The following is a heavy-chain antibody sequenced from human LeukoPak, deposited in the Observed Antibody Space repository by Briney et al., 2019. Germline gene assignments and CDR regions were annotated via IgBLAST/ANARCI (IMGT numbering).Heavy chain of an antibody. CDR3: ARGVGATRPSYFDY. CDR1: GFTFSTAS. CDR2: FDTGFGT. J-gene: IGHJ4*02. Sequence: GGSLRLSCAASGFTFSTASLHWVRQAPGRGLEWVSAFDTGFGTYYPDSLKGRFTISRDNSKNTLFLQMDSLRAEDTAVYYCARGVGATRPSYFDYWGQGTLVTVSS. V-gene: IGHV3-23*01. D-gene: IGHD1-26*01.